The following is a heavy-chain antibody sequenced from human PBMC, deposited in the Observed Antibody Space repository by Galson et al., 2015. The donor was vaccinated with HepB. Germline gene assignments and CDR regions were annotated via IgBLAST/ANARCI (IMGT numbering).Heavy chain of an antibody. V-gene: IGHV1-69*02. CDR1: GGTFSSYT. Sequence: SVKVSCKASGGTFSSYTISWVRQAPRQGLEWMGRIIPILGIANYAQKFQGRVTITADKSTSTAYMELSSLRSEDTAVYYCARGNDSSGYYRYWYFDLWGRGTLVTVSS. J-gene: IGHJ2*01. CDR2: IIPILGIA. CDR3: ARGNDSSGYYRYWYFDL. D-gene: IGHD3-22*01.